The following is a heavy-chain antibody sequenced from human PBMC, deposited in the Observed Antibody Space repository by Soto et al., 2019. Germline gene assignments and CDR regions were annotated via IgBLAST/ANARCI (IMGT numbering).Heavy chain of an antibody. Sequence: QVQLQESGPGLVKPSQTLSLTCTVSGGSISSGDYYWSWIRQPPGKGLEWIGYIYYSGSTYYNPSLKSRVTISVDTSKNQFSLKLSSVTAADTAVYYCAGGMVRGVIITLYYGMDVWGQGTTVTVSS. J-gene: IGHJ6*02. V-gene: IGHV4-30-4*01. CDR1: GGSISSGDYY. CDR3: AGGMVRGVIITLYYGMDV. CDR2: IYYSGST. D-gene: IGHD3-10*01.